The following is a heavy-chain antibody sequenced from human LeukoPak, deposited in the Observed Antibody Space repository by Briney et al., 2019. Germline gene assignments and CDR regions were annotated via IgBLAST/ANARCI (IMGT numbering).Heavy chain of an antibody. J-gene: IGHJ5*02. V-gene: IGHV1-3*01. CDR2: LNAGNGNT. D-gene: IGHD2-2*01. Sequence: GASVKVSCKASGYTFTRYAMHWVRQAPGQRLEWMGWLNAGNGNTKYSQKFQGRVTITRDTSASTAYMELSSLRSEDTAVYYCARAEDCSSTSCYRGNWFDPWGQGTLVTVSS. CDR1: GYTFTRYA. CDR3: ARAEDCSSTSCYRGNWFDP.